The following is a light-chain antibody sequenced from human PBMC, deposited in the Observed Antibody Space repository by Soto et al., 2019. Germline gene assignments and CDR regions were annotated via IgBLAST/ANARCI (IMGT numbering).Light chain of an antibody. V-gene: IGKV1-39*01. J-gene: IGKJ2*01. Sequence: DIQLTQSPSSLSASLGDRVSFTCRASQTISSYLNWYQQKPGKAPKLLISAASGLQSWVPSRFSGSGSGTVFTLTITTLQPEDVATYYCQQSYNIPYTFGQGTKLEIK. CDR3: QQSYNIPYT. CDR2: AAS. CDR1: QTISSY.